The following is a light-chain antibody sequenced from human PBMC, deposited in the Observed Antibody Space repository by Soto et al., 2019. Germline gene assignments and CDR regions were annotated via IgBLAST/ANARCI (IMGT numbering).Light chain of an antibody. CDR3: QQYGGSPQT. CDR2: DAS. J-gene: IGKJ1*01. V-gene: IGKV3-20*01. CDR1: QNVNSNY. Sequence: ESVLTQSPGTLSLSPGERASLSCRASQNVNSNYLAWYQQKPGHAPRLLIYDASSRATGIPDRFGGSGSGTDFTLTISRLEPEDFAMYYCQQYGGSPQTFGRGTKVDIK.